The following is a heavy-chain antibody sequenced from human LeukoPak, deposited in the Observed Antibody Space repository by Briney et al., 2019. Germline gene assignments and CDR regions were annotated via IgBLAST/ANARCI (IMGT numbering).Heavy chain of an antibody. Sequence: GGSLRLSCAASGFSVSSNYMCWVRQAPGKGLEWVSIIYSGGSIYYADSVKGRFTISRDNSKNTLYLQMNSLRAEDTAVYYCARDSSLYGSGSYFAFDMWGQGTMVTVSS. J-gene: IGHJ3*02. D-gene: IGHD3-10*01. V-gene: IGHV3-53*01. CDR2: IYSGGSI. CDR3: ARDSSLYGSGSYFAFDM. CDR1: GFSVSSNY.